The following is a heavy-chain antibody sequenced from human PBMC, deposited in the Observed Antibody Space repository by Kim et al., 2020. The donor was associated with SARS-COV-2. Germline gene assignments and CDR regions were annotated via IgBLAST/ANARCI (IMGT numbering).Heavy chain of an antibody. CDR3: AKDTPHMGQQLATGIFQH. CDR1: GFTFDDYA. Sequence: GGSLRLSCAASGFTFDDYAMHWVRQAPGKGLEWVSGISWNSGSIGYADSVKGRFTISRDNAKNSLYLQMNSLRAEDTALYYCAKDTPHMGQQLATGIFQHWGQGTLVTVSS. D-gene: IGHD6-13*01. CDR2: ISWNSGSI. V-gene: IGHV3-9*01. J-gene: IGHJ1*01.